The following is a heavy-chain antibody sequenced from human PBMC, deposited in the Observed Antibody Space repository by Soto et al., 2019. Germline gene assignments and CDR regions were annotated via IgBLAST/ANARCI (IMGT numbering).Heavy chain of an antibody. V-gene: IGHV4-34*01. CDR3: ARAAVAGTGLWYFDY. Sequence: SETLSLTCAIYGGSLSGYYWSWIRQPPGKGLEWIGEINHSGSTNYNPSLKSRVTISVDTSKNQFSLKLSSVTAADTAVYYCARAAVAGTGLWYFDYWGQGTLVTVSS. CDR2: INHSGST. J-gene: IGHJ4*02. CDR1: GGSLSGYY. D-gene: IGHD6-19*01.